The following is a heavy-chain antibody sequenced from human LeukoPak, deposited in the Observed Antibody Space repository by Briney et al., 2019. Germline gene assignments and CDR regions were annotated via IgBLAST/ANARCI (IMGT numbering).Heavy chain of an antibody. Sequence: GGSLRLSCAASGFSFVDDGMTWVRQAPGKGLEWVCGINWNGEYIDYADSVKGRFTVSRDNAKKSLYLQMNSLRVEDTAVYYCARDGGIFGRWGQGTLVTVSS. CDR1: GFSFVDDG. D-gene: IGHD3-3*01. CDR3: ARDGGIFGR. CDR2: INWNGEYI. V-gene: IGHV3-20*04. J-gene: IGHJ4*02.